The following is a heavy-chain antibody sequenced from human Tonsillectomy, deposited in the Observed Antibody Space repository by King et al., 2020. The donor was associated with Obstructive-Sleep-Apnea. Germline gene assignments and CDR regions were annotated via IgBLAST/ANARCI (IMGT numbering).Heavy chain of an antibody. J-gene: IGHJ5*02. CDR3: ARGSGAADVNWFDP. D-gene: IGHD6-13*01. V-gene: IGHV4-34*01. Sequence: QVQLQQWGAGLLKPSETLSLTCAVYGGSFSDYYWSWIRQPPGKGLEWIGEINHSGSTNYNPSLKSRVTISVDMSKNQFSLKLTSVTAADTAVYYCARGSGAADVNWFDPWGQGALVTVSS. CDR2: INHSGST. CDR1: GGSFSDYY.